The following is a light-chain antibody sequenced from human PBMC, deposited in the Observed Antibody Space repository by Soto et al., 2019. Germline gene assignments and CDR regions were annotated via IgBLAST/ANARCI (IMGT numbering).Light chain of an antibody. Sequence: EIVLTQSPGTLTLSPGERSTLSCRASQSISFYLTWYQHKPGQAPRLLIYDASNRATGIPARFSGSGYGTDFTLTISSLEPEDFAVYYRQQRSNWPTFGQGTRLEIK. CDR1: QSISFY. V-gene: IGKV3-11*01. CDR2: DAS. CDR3: QQRSNWPT. J-gene: IGKJ5*01.